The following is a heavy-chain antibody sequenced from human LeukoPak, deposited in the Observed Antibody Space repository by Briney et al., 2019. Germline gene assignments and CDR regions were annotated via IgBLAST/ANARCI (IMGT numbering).Heavy chain of an antibody. CDR3: ARGVYYDFWSGYGTDDY. D-gene: IGHD3-3*01. Sequence: ASVKVSCKASGYTFTSYGISWVRQAPGQGLEWMGWINPNSGGTNYAQKFQGRVTMTRDTSISTAYMELSRLRSDDTAVYYCARGVYYDFWSGYGTDDYWGQGTLVTVSS. J-gene: IGHJ4*02. V-gene: IGHV1-2*02. CDR1: GYTFTSYG. CDR2: INPNSGGT.